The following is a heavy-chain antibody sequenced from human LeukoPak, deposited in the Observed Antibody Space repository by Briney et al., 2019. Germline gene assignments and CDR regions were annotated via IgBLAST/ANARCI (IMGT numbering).Heavy chain of an antibody. CDR2: ISYDGSIK. V-gene: IGHV3-30-3*01. Sequence: GGSLRLSCAASGFTFTNYAIHWVRQAPGKGLEWVALISYDGSIKYYADSVKGRFTISRDNSKNTLYLQMNSLRAEDTAIYYCARVGSYFDYWGQGTLVTVSS. CDR3: ARVGSYFDY. D-gene: IGHD3-10*01. CDR1: GFTFTNYA. J-gene: IGHJ4*02.